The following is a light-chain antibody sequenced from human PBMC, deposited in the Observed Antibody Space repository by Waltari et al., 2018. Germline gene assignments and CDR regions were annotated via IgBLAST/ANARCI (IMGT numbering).Light chain of an antibody. Sequence: DIVMTQSPLSLPVTPGEPASISCRSSQSLLHTNAYNYLDWYLQKPGHSPQLLIYLGSNRASGVPDRFSGSGSGTDFTLRISRVEAEEVGVYYCMQALQTPWTFGQGTKVEIK. J-gene: IGKJ1*01. CDR1: QSLLHTNAYNY. CDR3: MQALQTPWT. V-gene: IGKV2-28*01. CDR2: LGS.